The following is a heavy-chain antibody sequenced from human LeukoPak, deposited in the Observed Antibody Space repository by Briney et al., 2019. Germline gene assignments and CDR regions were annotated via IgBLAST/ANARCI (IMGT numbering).Heavy chain of an antibody. V-gene: IGHV4-34*01. J-gene: IGHJ4*02. D-gene: IGHD6-13*01. CDR3: ATTGYSSSWTRRPPYYFDY. CDR1: GGSFSGYY. CDR2: INHSGST. Sequence: SETLSLTCAVYGGSFSGYYCSWIRQPPGKGLEWIGEINHSGSTNYNPSLKSRVTISVDTSKTQFSLKLSSVTAADTAVYYCATTGYSSSWTRRPPYYFDYWGQGTLVTVSS.